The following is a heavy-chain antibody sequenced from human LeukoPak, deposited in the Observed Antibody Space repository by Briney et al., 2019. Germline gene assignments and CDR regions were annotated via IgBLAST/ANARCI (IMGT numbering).Heavy chain of an antibody. CDR1: GYTFTGYY. CDR2: INPNSGGT. Sequence: ASVKVSCKASGYTFTGYYMQWVRQAPGQGLEWMGWINPNSGGTNYAQKFQGRVTMTRDTSISTAYMELSRLRSDDTAVYYCARGRDSSGPIAYWGQGTLVTVSS. V-gene: IGHV1-2*02. CDR3: ARGRDSSGPIAY. D-gene: IGHD6-19*01. J-gene: IGHJ4*02.